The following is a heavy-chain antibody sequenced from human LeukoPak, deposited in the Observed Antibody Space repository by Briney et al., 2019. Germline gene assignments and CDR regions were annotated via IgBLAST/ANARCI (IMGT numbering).Heavy chain of an antibody. CDR2: INHSGST. Sequence: PSETLSLTCAVYGGSFSGYYWSWIRQPPGKGLEWMGEINHSGSTNYNPSLKSRVTISVDTSKNQFSLKLSSVTAADTAVYYCARGRVRFYGGNSGVMVDYWGQGTLVTVSS. CDR1: GGSFSGYY. D-gene: IGHD4-23*01. J-gene: IGHJ4*02. V-gene: IGHV4-34*01. CDR3: ARGRVRFYGGNSGVMVDY.